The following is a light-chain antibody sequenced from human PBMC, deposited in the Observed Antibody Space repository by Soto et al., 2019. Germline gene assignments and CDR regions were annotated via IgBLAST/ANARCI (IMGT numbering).Light chain of an antibody. V-gene: IGKV3-20*01. J-gene: IGKJ1*01. CDR3: QQYGSTPLT. CDR2: GAT. CDR1: QSVSSSY. Sequence: EIVLTQSPGTLSLSPGERATLSCRASQSVSSSYLAWYQQKPGQAPRLLIFGATNRATGIPDRFSGSGSGTDFTLTINRLEPEDFAVYSCQQYGSTPLTFGQGTKVDI.